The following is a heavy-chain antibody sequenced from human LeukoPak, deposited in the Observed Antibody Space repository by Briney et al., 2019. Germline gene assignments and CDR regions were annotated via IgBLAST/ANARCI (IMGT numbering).Heavy chain of an antibody. J-gene: IGHJ3*02. D-gene: IGHD3-16*01. CDR2: INPDGSGK. Sequence: GSLRLSCEASGFTLSTYWMNWVRQVPGKGLDWVANINPDGSGKRYVDSVKGRFTIARDNADNSLSLQMNSPRAEDSAVYYCARLQGITPQPMTEGFDIWGQGTMVTVSS. CDR3: ARLQGITPQPMTEGFDI. V-gene: IGHV3-7*01. CDR1: GFTLSTYW.